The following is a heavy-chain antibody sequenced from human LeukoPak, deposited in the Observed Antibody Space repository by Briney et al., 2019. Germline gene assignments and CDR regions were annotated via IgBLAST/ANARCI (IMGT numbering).Heavy chain of an antibody. J-gene: IGHJ3*02. V-gene: IGHV1-2*02. CDR2: INPNSGGT. CDR3: ARDSVRLYAFDI. D-gene: IGHD3-22*01. Sequence: EASVKVSCKASGYTFTGYYMHWVRQAPGQGLEWMGWINPNSGGTNYAQKFQGRVTMTRDTSISTAYMELSRLRSDDTAVYYCARDSVRLYAFDIWGQGTMVTVSS. CDR1: GYTFTGYY.